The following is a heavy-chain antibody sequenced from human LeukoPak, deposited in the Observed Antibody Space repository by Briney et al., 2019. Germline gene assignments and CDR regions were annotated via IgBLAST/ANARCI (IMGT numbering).Heavy chain of an antibody. J-gene: IGHJ5*02. Sequence: SETLSLNCTVSGGSISSYYWSWLRQPPGNGLEWIGYIYYSGSTNYKPSLKSRVTISVDTSKNQFSLKLSSVTAADTAVYYCARGGYYGSGNDFRVDPWGQGTRVTVSS. V-gene: IGHV4-59*01. D-gene: IGHD3-10*01. CDR2: IYYSGST. CDR3: ARGGYYGSGNDFRVDP. CDR1: GGSISSYY.